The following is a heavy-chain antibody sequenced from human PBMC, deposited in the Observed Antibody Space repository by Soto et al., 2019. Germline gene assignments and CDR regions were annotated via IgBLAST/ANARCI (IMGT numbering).Heavy chain of an antibody. CDR3: ARAYYDFWSGYANWFDP. D-gene: IGHD3-3*01. CDR1: GGSISSSSW. J-gene: IGHJ5*02. Sequence: QVQLQESGPGLVKPSGTLSLTCAVSGGSISSSSWWSWVRQPPGKGLEWIGEIYHSGSTNYNPSLKSRVTISVDKSKNQFSLKLSSVTAADTAVYYCARAYYDFWSGYANWFDPWGQGTLVTVSS. CDR2: IYHSGST. V-gene: IGHV4-4*02.